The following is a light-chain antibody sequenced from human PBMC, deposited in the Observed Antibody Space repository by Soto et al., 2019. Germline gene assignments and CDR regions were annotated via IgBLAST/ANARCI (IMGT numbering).Light chain of an antibody. V-gene: IGKV1-39*01. CDR3: QQSYSTLWT. J-gene: IGKJ1*01. Sequence: DIQMTQSPSSLSASVGDRVTIACRASQSISGYLNWYQHKPGEAPKLLIYAASSLQGGVPSRFSGSGSGTHFTLTISSLQREDSATYYCQQSYSTLWTFDQGTKVEI. CDR2: AAS. CDR1: QSISGY.